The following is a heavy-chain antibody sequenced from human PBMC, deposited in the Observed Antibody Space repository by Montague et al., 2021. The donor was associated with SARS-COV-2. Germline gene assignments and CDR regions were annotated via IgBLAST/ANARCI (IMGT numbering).Heavy chain of an antibody. Sequence: TLSLTCTVSGVSISSGDYSWNWIRQSPGKGLEWIGFIYESGSTLYNPSLKSRITISVDRSKNQFSLRLSSVTAADTAVYYCARKIIANAFDVWGHGTTVTVSS. CDR1: GVSISSGDYS. V-gene: IGHV4-30-2*06. D-gene: IGHD2/OR15-2a*01. J-gene: IGHJ3*01. CDR2: IYESGST. CDR3: ARKIIANAFDV.